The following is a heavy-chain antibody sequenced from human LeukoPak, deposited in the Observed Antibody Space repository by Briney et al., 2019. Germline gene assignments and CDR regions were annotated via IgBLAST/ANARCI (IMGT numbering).Heavy chain of an antibody. D-gene: IGHD1-26*01. CDR3: ARAGGWDAFDI. Sequence: GGSLRLSCAASGFTFSSYDMHWVRHATGKGLEWVSAIGTAGDTYYPGSVKGRFTISRENAKNSLYLQMNSLRAGDTAVYYCARAGGWDAFDIWGQGTMVTVSS. CDR1: GFTFSSYD. V-gene: IGHV3-13*01. J-gene: IGHJ3*02. CDR2: IGTAGDT.